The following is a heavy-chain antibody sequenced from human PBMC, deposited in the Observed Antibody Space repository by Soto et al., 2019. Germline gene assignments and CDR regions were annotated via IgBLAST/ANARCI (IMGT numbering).Heavy chain of an antibody. Sequence: EVQLVESGGGLIQPGGSLRLSCAASGFTFSSNDMNWVRQAPGKGLEWVSLIYSGGSTYYADSVKGRFTISRDNSKNTLYLQMCSLSAEDTAVYYCATRPLLPGAPWGQGTMVTVSS. V-gene: IGHV3-53*01. D-gene: IGHD3-22*01. CDR1: GFTFSSND. CDR3: ATRPLLPGAP. CDR2: IYSGGST. J-gene: IGHJ3*01.